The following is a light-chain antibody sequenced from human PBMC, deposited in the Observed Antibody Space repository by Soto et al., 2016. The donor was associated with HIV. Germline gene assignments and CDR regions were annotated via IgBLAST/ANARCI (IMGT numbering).Light chain of an antibody. CDR1: QSVRDR. J-gene: IGKJ1*01. CDR2: DTT. V-gene: IGKV3-11*01. Sequence: EILLTQSPDTLSLSPGERATLSCRASQSVRDRLAWYQQKPGQSPTLLIFDTTKRATGVPARFSAGGSGTDFALTITRLEPDDFAFYYCLQYSDWPTFGQGTKVEI. CDR3: LQYSDWPT.